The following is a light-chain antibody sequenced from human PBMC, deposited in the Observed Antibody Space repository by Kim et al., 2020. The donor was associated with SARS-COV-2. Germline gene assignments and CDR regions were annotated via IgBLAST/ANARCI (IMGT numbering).Light chain of an antibody. CDR1: HSDGGGYNY. CDR2: DVS. CDR3: SAYAGSYTLDVL. Sequence: VTISCTECHSDGGGYNYVSWYQHHPGKAPKLMIYDVSKRPSGVPDRFSGSKSGNTASLTISGLQAEDEADYYCSAYAGSYTLDVLFGGGTQLTVL. V-gene: IGLV2-11*01. J-gene: IGLJ2*01.